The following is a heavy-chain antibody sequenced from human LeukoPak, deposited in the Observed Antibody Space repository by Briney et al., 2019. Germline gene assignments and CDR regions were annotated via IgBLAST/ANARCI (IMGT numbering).Heavy chain of an antibody. J-gene: IGHJ4*02. CDR2: ICTSGST. D-gene: IGHD3-3*01. Sequence: SETLSLTCTVSGGSISSGSYYWSWIRQPAGKGLEWIGRICTSGSTNYNPSLKSRVTISVDTSKNQFSLKLSSVTAADTAVYYCARAPSGYYDFWSGFDYWGQGTLVTVSS. CDR3: ARAPSGYYDFWSGFDY. V-gene: IGHV4-61*02. CDR1: GGSISSGSYY.